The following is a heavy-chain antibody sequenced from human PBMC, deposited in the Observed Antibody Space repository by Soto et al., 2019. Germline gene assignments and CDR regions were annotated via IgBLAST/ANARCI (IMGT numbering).Heavy chain of an antibody. CDR1: GDSASSNSAA. J-gene: IGHJ6*03. CDR3: ATRVGCSSTSCYDYYYMDV. V-gene: IGHV6-1*01. D-gene: IGHD2-2*01. CDR2: TYYRSKWYN. Sequence: SQTLSLTCDISGDSASSNSAAWNWIRQSPSRGLEWLGRTYYRSKWYNDYAVSVKSRITINPDTSKNQFSLQLNSVTPEDTAVYYCATRVGCSSTSCYDYYYMDVWGKGTTVTVSS.